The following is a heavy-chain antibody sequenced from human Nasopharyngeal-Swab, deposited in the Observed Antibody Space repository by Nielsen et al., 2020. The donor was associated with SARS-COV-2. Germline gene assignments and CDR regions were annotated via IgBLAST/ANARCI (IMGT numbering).Heavy chain of an antibody. V-gene: IGHV3-48*02. CDR3: ARTNNYDFRSGYEDWYFDL. CDR1: GFTFSSYS. D-gene: IGHD3-3*01. Sequence: GESLKISCAASGFTFSSYSMNWVRQAPGKGLEWVSYISSSSSTIYYADSVKGRFTISRDNAKNSLYLQMNSLRDEDTAVYYCARTNNYDFRSGYEDWYFDLWGRGTLVTVSS. J-gene: IGHJ2*01. CDR2: ISSSSSTI.